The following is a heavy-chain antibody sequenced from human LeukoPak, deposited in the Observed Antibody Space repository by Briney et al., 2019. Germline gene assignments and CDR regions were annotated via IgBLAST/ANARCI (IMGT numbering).Heavy chain of an antibody. CDR3: ARDVGVVKQLYYFDY. CDR1: GFTFSSYG. V-gene: IGHV3-33*01. J-gene: IGHJ4*02. D-gene: IGHD3-22*01. Sequence: GGSLRLSCAASGFTFSSYGMHWVRQAPGKGLEWVAVIWYDGSNKYYADYVKGRFTTSRDNSKNTLYLQMNSLRAEDTAVYYCARDVGVVKQLYYFDYWGQGTLVTVSS. CDR2: IWYDGSNK.